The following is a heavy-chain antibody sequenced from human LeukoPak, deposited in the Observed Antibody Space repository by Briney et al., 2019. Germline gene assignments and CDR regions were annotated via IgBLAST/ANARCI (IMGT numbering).Heavy chain of an antibody. CDR1: GGTFSSYA. J-gene: IGHJ6*03. V-gene: IGHV1-69*06. CDR2: IIPIFGTA. D-gene: IGHD3-10*01. CDR3: ARNPIITMARGVGGDYYMDV. Sequence: AASVKVSCKASGGTFSSYAISWVRQAPGQGLEWMGGIIPIFGTANYAQKFQGRVTITADKSTSTAYMELSSLRSEDTAVYYCARNPIITMARGVGGDYYMDVWGKGTTVTVSS.